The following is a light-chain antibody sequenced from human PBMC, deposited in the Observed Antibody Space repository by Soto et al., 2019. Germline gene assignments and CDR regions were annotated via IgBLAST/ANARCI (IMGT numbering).Light chain of an antibody. V-gene: IGLV2-23*02. Sequence: QSALTQPASVSGSPGQSITISCTGTSSDVGSYNLVSWYQQHPGKAPKLMIYEVSKRPSGVSNRFSGSKSGNTASLTISGLQSEDEAEYYCAAWDDNLNGPLFGGGTQLTV. J-gene: IGLJ3*02. CDR1: SSDVGSYNL. CDR3: AAWDDNLNGPL. CDR2: EVS.